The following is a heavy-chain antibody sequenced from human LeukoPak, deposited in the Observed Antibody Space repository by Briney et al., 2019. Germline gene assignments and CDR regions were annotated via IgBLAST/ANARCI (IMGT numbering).Heavy chain of an antibody. CDR2: ISYDGTTK. CDR1: GFTFSSYG. D-gene: IGHD3-22*01. J-gene: IGHJ4*02. V-gene: IGHV3-30*03. CDR3: ASPYYYDGSSYYHFFDH. Sequence: GGSLRLSCAASGFTFSSYGMHWVRQAPGKGLEWVAVISYDGTTKYYADSVKGRFTISRDNPRNTLYLQMNNLRTEDTAVYYCASPYYYDGSSYYHFFDHWGQGTLVTVSS.